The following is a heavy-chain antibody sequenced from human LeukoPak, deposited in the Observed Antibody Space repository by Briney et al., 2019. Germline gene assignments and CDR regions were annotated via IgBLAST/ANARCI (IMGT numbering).Heavy chain of an antibody. CDR1: GDSITSSNYY. Sequence: SETLSLTCTVSGDSITSSNYYWGWIRQPPGKGLEWIASIYYSGNTYYNPSLKSRVTISVDTSKNQFSLKLSSVTAAGTAVYYCATRSIVVVVTAAPGFDPWGQGTLVTVSS. CDR3: ATRSIVVVVTAAPGFDP. J-gene: IGHJ5*02. D-gene: IGHD2-15*01. V-gene: IGHV4-39*01. CDR2: IYYSGNT.